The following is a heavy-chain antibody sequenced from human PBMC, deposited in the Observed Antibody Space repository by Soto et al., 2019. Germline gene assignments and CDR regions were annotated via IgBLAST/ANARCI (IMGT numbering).Heavy chain of an antibody. V-gene: IGHV3-23*01. CDR2: ISGSGSSI. CDR3: AKGGDSSSWKNWFDP. Sequence: EVQLLESGGGLVQPGGSLRLSCAASGFTFSNYAMTWVRQAPGKGLEWVSGISGSGSSIYYADSVKGRFTISRDNSKYTLYLQMNSLRAEDTAVYYCAKGGDSSSWKNWFDPWGQGTLVTVSS. J-gene: IGHJ5*02. CDR1: GFTFSNYA. D-gene: IGHD6-13*01.